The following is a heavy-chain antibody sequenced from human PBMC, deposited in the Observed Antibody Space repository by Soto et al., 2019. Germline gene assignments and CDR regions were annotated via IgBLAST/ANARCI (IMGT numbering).Heavy chain of an antibody. Sequence: ASVKVSCKASGYTFTSYGISWVRQAPGQGLEWMGWISAYNGNTNYAQKLQGRVTMTTDKSTSTAYMELSSLRSEDTAVYYCGVAARAKYTDYYYYGMDVWGQGTTVTVSS. D-gene: IGHD6-6*01. CDR3: GVAARAKYTDYYYYGMDV. CDR2: ISAYNGNT. CDR1: GYTFTSYG. V-gene: IGHV1-18*01. J-gene: IGHJ6*02.